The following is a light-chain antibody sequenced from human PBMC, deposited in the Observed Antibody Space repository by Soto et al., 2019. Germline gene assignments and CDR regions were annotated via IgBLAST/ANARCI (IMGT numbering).Light chain of an antibody. CDR1: QSVSTNY. Sequence: EIVLTQSPGTLSLSPGDRVTLSCRASQSVSTNYFSWYQQKPGQAPRLLIYATSSRAVGIPDSFSGSGSETDFTLTISRLEPEDFAMYYCQQYGDYNSPRYSFGQGTRLEI. V-gene: IGKV3-20*01. CDR2: ATS. CDR3: QQYGDYNSPRYS. J-gene: IGKJ2*03.